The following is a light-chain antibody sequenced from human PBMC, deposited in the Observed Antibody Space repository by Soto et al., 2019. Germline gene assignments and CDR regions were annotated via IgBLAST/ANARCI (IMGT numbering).Light chain of an antibody. CDR1: QNVGTR. CDR3: QRYNDWPPWT. Sequence: EIVMTHSPATLSTSPGQRATLSCXXSQNVGTRLAWYQQIPGQPPRLLIHGASIRATGVPARFTGSGSGTEFTLTISGLQSEDLAVYYCQRYNDWPPWTFGQGTKVDIK. CDR2: GAS. V-gene: IGKV3-15*01. J-gene: IGKJ1*01.